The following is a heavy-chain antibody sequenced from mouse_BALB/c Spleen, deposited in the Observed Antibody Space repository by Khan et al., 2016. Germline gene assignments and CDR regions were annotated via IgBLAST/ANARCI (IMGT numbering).Heavy chain of an antibody. CDR3: TREDYGNYGDYFDY. Sequence: EVELVESGGGLVKPGESLKLSCAASGFTFRNYAMSWVRQTPQKRLEWVASISTGVNTYYADSVKGRFTISRDNARNILYLQMSNLRSEDTAIFYCTREDYGNYGDYFDYWGRGTSLTVSS. J-gene: IGHJ2*03. CDR2: ISTGVNT. V-gene: IGHV5-6-5*01. CDR1: GFTFRNYA. D-gene: IGHD2-1*01.